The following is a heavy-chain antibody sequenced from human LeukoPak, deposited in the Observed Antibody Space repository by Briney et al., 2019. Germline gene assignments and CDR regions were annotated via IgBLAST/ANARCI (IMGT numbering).Heavy chain of an antibody. J-gene: IGHJ6*02. V-gene: IGHV3-9*01. CDR2: ISWNSGSI. CDR3: AKAGLELVDYYGMDV. D-gene: IGHD1-7*01. CDR1: GFTFDDYA. Sequence: GGSLRLSCAASGFTFDDYAMHWVRQAPGKGLEWVSGISWNSGSIGYADSVKGRFTISRDNAKNSLYLQMNSLGAEDTALYYCAKAGLELVDYYGMDVWGQGTTVTVSS.